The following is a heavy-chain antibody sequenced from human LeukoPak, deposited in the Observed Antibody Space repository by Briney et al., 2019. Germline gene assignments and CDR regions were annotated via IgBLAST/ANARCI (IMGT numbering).Heavy chain of an antibody. CDR3: ARETPDSSGYWFDY. CDR1: GGTFSSYA. CDR2: IIPILGIA. J-gene: IGHJ4*02. V-gene: IGHV1-69*04. D-gene: IGHD3-22*01. Sequence: SVKVSCKASGGTFSSYAISWVRQAPGQGLEWMGRIIPILGIANYAQKFQGRVTITADKSTSTAYMELSSLISEETAVYYCARETPDSSGYWFDYWGQGTLVTVSS.